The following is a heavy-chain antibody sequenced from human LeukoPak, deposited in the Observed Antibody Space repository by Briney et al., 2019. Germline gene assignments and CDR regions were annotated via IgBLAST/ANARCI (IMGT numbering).Heavy chain of an antibody. CDR3: ATAHGDSVVNAFDI. CDR1: GYTLTELS. V-gene: IGHV1-24*01. CDR2: SDPEDGET. Sequence: GASVKVSCKVSGYTLTELSMHWVRQAPGKGLEWMGGSDPEDGETIYAQKFQGRVTMTEDTSTDTAYMELSSLRSEDTAVYYCATAHGDSVVNAFDIWGQGTMVTVSS. D-gene: IGHD4-17*01. J-gene: IGHJ3*02.